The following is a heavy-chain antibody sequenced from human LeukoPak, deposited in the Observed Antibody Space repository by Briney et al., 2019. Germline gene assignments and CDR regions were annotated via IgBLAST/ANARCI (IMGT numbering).Heavy chain of an antibody. CDR1: GFTFSSYA. D-gene: IGHD3-10*01. CDR3: AKEPGFVELYSRWLES. Sequence: PGGSLRLSCAASGFTFSSYAMSWVRQAPGKGLEWVSAISGSGGSTYYADSVKGRFTISRDNSKNTLYLQMNSLRAEDTAVYYCAKEPGFVELYSRWLESWGQGTLVTVSS. CDR2: ISGSGGST. J-gene: IGHJ5*01. V-gene: IGHV3-23*01.